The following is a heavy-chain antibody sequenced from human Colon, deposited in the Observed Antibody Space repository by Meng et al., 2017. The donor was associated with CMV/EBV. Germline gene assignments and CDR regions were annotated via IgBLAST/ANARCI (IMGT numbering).Heavy chain of an antibody. D-gene: IGHD2-21*01. V-gene: IGHV3-48*04. CDR2: ISGGGFTT. J-gene: IGHJ4*02. Sequence: GESLKISCAVSEFNFNPYNLNWVRQAPGKGLEWVSSISGGGFTTHYAASVKGRFTISRDNAKNSLYLQMNSLRAEDTAVYYCARDPHGGEDPSYFDYWGQGTLVTVSS. CDR3: ARDPHGGEDPSYFDY. CDR1: EFNFNPYN.